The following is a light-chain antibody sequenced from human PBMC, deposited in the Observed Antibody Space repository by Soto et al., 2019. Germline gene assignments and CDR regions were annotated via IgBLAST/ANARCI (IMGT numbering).Light chain of an antibody. J-gene: IGLJ2*01. CDR1: NSNVGSNT. CDR2: TDN. CDR3: AAWDDGLRAVV. Sequence: QAVVTHPPSVSGTPGQRITISCAGSNSNVGSNTVNWYQQLPGAAPKLLMYTDNQRPSRVPDRFSGSQSGTAASLAISGLLSEDEAEYYCAAWDDGLRAVVFGGGTKLTVL. V-gene: IGLV1-44*01.